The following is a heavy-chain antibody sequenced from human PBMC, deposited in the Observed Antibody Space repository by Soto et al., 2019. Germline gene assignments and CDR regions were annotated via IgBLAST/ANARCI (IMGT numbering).Heavy chain of an antibody. CDR2: IIPIFGTA. J-gene: IGHJ6*03. V-gene: IGHV1-69*13. CDR3: ARDLGYSYGYYYYYMDV. CDR1: GGTFSSYA. Sequence: ASVKVSCKASGGTFSSYAISWVRQAPGQGLEWMGGIIPIFGTANYAQKFQGRVTITADESTSTAYMELSSLRSEDTAVYYCARDLGYSYGYYYYYMDVWGKGTTVTVAS. D-gene: IGHD5-18*01.